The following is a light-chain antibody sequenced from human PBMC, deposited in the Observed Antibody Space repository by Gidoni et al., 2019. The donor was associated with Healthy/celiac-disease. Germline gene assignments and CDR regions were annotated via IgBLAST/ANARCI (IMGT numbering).Light chain of an antibody. J-gene: IGKJ3*01. Sequence: IVLTPSPATLSVSPGERATLSCRASQSVSSNLAWYQQKPGQDPRLLIYGASTRAPGIPVRFSGSGSGTEFTLTISSLQSEDVAVYYCQQYNNWPPGITFGPGTKVEIK. V-gene: IGKV3-15*01. CDR2: GAS. CDR1: QSVSSN. CDR3: QQYNNWPPGIT.